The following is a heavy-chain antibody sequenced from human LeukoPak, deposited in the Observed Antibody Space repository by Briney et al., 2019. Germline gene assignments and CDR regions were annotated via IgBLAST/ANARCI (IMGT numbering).Heavy chain of an antibody. Sequence: GGSLRLSCAASGFTVSNNYMSWVRQAPGKGLEWVSVIYSGGSIYYSDSVKGRFTISRDNSKNTLYLQMNSPKAEDTAVYYCARDFLRSSGYYWGQGTLVTVSS. CDR3: ARDFLRSSGYY. D-gene: IGHD3-22*01. J-gene: IGHJ4*02. CDR2: IYSGGSI. CDR1: GFTVSNNY. V-gene: IGHV3-53*01.